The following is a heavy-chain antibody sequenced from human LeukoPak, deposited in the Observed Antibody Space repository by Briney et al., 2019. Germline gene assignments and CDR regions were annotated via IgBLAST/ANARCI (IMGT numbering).Heavy chain of an antibody. CDR1: GFKFDDYG. CDR2: INWNGGST. J-gene: IGHJ6*03. V-gene: IGHV3-20*04. Sequence: GGSLRLSCTASGFKFDDYGMSWVRQAPGKGLEWVSGINWNGGSTGYADSVKGRFTISRDNAKNSLYLQMNSLRAEDTALYYCAREGPNYYYYMDVWGKGTTVTVSS. CDR3: AREGPNYYYYMDV.